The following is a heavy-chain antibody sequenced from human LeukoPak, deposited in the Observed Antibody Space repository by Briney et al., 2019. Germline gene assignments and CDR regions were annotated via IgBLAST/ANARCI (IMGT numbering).Heavy chain of an antibody. J-gene: IGHJ1*01. CDR2: INHSGST. V-gene: IGHV4-34*01. Sequence: SSETLSLTCAVYGGSFSGYYWSWIRQPPGKGLEWIGEINHSGSTNYNPSLKSRVTISVDTSKNQFSLKLSSVTAADTAVYYCARRRYYDGSGYLEWGQGTLLSVSS. CDR1: GGSFSGYY. D-gene: IGHD3-22*01. CDR3: ARRRYYDGSGYLE.